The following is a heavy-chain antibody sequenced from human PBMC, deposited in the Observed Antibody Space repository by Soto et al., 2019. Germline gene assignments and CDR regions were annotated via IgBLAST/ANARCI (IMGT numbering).Heavy chain of an antibody. CDR3: ARGYYYGSGRPTPGGMDV. V-gene: IGHV1-18*01. Sequence: QVHLVQSGAEVKKPGASVKVSCKASGYTFTNYDINWVRQAPGQGLEWMGWISTYTGNTNYAKKLKGRVTMTTDTSTSTAYMELRSLRSDDTAVYCCARGYYYGSGRPTPGGMDVGGQGTTVTVSS. CDR2: ISTYTGNT. CDR1: GYTFTNYD. D-gene: IGHD3-10*01. J-gene: IGHJ6*02.